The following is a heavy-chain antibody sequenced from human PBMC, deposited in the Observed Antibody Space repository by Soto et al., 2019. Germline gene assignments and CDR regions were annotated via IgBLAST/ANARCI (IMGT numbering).Heavy chain of an antibody. CDR3: ARVRVNRMKLWFGETWFDP. J-gene: IGHJ5*02. CDR1: GYTFTGYY. D-gene: IGHD3-10*01. Sequence: ASVKVFCKASGYTFTGYYMHWVRQAPGQGLEWMGWINPNSGGTNYAQKFQGWVTISRDNAKNSLYLQMNSLRAEDTAVYYCARVRVNRMKLWFGETWFDPWGQGTLVTVSS. V-gene: IGHV1-2*04. CDR2: INPNSGGT.